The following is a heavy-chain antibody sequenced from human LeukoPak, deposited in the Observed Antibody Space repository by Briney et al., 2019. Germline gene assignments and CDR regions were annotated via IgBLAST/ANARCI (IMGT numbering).Heavy chain of an antibody. D-gene: IGHD7-27*01. CDR1: GFTFSSYA. CDR2: ISYDGSNK. CDR3: ARALGSTKLGILSYFDY. J-gene: IGHJ4*02. V-gene: IGHV3-30-3*01. Sequence: GGSLRLSCAASGFTFSSYAMHWVRQAPGKGLEWVAVISYDGSNKYYADSVKGRFTISRDNSENTLYLQMNSLRAEDTAVYYCARALGSTKLGILSYFDYWGQGTLVTVSS.